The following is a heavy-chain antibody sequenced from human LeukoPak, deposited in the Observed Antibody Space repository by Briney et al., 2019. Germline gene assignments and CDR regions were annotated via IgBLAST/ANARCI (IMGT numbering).Heavy chain of an antibody. D-gene: IGHD4-17*01. Sequence: SGTLSLTCAVSGGSISSSNWWSWVRPPPGKGLEWIGEIYHSGSTNYNPSLKSRVTISVDKSKNQFSLKLSSVTAADTAVYYCARVLGDYGDRYFDYWGQGTLVTVSS. V-gene: IGHV4-4*02. CDR3: ARVLGDYGDRYFDY. CDR2: IYHSGST. J-gene: IGHJ4*02. CDR1: GGSISSSNW.